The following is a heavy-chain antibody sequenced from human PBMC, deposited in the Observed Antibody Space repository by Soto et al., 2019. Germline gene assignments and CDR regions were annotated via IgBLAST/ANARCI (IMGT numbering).Heavy chain of an antibody. CDR3: ARENNYDSSGPWAPDY. Sequence: SSVKVSCKASGYTFTSYGISWVRQAPGQGLEWMGWISAYNGNTNYAQKLQGRVTMTTDTSTSTAYMELRSLRSDDTAVYYCARENNYDSSGPWAPDYWGKGTLVTVSS. D-gene: IGHD3-22*01. CDR2: ISAYNGNT. V-gene: IGHV1-18*04. J-gene: IGHJ4*02. CDR1: GYTFTSYG.